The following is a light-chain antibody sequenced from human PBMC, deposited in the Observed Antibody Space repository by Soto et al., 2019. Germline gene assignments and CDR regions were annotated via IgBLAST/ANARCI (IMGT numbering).Light chain of an antibody. Sequence: EIALTQSPATLSVSPGERVTISCRAGQGITTNFAWYQQKSGQSPRLLIYDVSSRATGVPSRFSGTGSETDLTFTISGLQSEDSAIYFCQQYNNLPFTFGPGTRLEIK. CDR2: DVS. CDR3: QQYNNLPFT. CDR1: QGITTN. V-gene: IGKV3-15*01. J-gene: IGKJ5*01.